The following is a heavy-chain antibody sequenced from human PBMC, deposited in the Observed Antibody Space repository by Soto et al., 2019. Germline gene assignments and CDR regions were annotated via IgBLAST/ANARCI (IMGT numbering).Heavy chain of an antibody. D-gene: IGHD2-2*01. V-gene: IGHV3-15*07. Sequence: EVQLLESGGGLVEPGGSLRVSCAVSGIIFSDAWLNWVRQAPEEGLEWVGRVKPTSIGETIDYAAPVKGRFTISRDDSENTLYLEMNSLKIEDTAVYYCTADLVGLSRIIDYWGQGTLVTVSS. CDR2: VKPTSIGETI. CDR3: TADLVGLSRIIDY. CDR1: GIIFSDAW. J-gene: IGHJ4*02.